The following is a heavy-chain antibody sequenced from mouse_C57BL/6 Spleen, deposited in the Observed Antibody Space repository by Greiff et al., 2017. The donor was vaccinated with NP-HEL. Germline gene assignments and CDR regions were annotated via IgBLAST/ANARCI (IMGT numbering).Heavy chain of an antibody. V-gene: IGHV1-55*01. CDR1: GYTFTSYW. D-gene: IGHD2-5*01. Sequence: QVQLQQPGAELVKPGASVKMSCKASGYTFTSYWITWVKQRPGQGLEWIGDIYPGSGSTNYNEKFKSKATLTVDTSSSTAYMQLSSLTSEDSAVYYCARNDYYSNYGYAMDYWGQGTSVTVSS. CDR3: ARNDYYSNYGYAMDY. J-gene: IGHJ4*01. CDR2: IYPGSGST.